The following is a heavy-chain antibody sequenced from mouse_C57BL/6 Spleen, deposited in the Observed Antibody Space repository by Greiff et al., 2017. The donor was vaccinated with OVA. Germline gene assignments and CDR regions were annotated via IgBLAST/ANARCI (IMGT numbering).Heavy chain of an antibody. CDR1: GYTFTSYW. CDR3: ARSASNYDYAMDY. D-gene: IGHD2-5*01. V-gene: IGHV1-69*01. Sequence: VQLQQPGAELVMPGASVKLSCKASGYTFTSYWMHWVKQRPGQGLEWIGEIDPSDSYTNYNQKFKGKSTLTVDKSSSTAYMQLSSLTSEDSAVYYCARSASNYDYAMDYWGQGTSVTVSS. CDR2: IDPSDSYT. J-gene: IGHJ4*01.